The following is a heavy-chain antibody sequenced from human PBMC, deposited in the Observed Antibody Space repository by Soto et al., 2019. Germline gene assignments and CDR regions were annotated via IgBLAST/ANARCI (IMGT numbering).Heavy chain of an antibody. V-gene: IGHV3-74*01. CDR1: GFTFSGFW. CDR2: INGDGSVT. J-gene: IGHJ4*02. CDR3: VRVKETSGWGAFDY. Sequence: EVQLVESGGGLVQPGGSLRLSCTASGFTFSGFWMHWVRQAPGKGLVWVSRINGDGSVTNYADSVKGRFTISRDNAKNTLYLQMNRLRVEDTAVYYCVRVKETSGWGAFDYWGQGTVVTVSS. D-gene: IGHD6-19*01.